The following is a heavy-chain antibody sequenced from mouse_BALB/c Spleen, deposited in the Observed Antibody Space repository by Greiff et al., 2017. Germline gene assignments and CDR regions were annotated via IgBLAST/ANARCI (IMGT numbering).Heavy chain of an antibody. Sequence: EVQLVESGGGLVKPGGSLKLSCAASGFTFSSYAMSWVRQSPEKRLEWVAEISSGGSYTYYPDTVTGRFTISRDNAKNTLYLEMSSLRSEDTAMYYCARDHYYGSSYPSYYYAMDYWGQGTSVTVSS. D-gene: IGHD1-1*01. V-gene: IGHV5-9-4*01. J-gene: IGHJ4*01. CDR2: ISSGGSYT. CDR3: ARDHYYGSSYPSYYYAMDY. CDR1: GFTFSSYA.